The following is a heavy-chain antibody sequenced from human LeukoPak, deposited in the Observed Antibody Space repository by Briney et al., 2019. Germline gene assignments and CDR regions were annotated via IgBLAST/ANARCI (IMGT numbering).Heavy chain of an antibody. J-gene: IGHJ4*02. D-gene: IGHD3-10*01. Sequence: GGSLRLSCVASGFSFNDYGIHWVRQAPGKGLEWVAIASFDGSQKYYADSVKGRFTVSRHNSENTLFLHMNSLRAEDTAIYYCAKDYYSSSGTPRGYFFDYWGQGILVTVSS. CDR3: AKDYYSSSGTPRGYFFDY. CDR2: ASFDGSQK. V-gene: IGHV3-33*03. CDR1: GFSFNDYG.